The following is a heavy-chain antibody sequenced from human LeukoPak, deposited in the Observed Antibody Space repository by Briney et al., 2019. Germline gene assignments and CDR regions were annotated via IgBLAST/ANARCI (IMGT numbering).Heavy chain of an antibody. Sequence: GGSLRLSCAASGFTFSDYYMSWIRQAPGKGLEWVGRIKSKTDGGTTDYAAPVKGRFTISRDDSKNTLYLQMNSLKTEDTAVYYCTTGVTTSRTVKSGISYWGQGTLVTVSS. J-gene: IGHJ4*02. CDR1: GFTFSDYY. D-gene: IGHD5-12*01. CDR3: TTGVTTSRTVKSGISY. CDR2: IKSKTDGGTT. V-gene: IGHV3-15*01.